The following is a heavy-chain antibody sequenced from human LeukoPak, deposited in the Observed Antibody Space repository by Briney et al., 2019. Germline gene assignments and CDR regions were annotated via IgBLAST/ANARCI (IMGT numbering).Heavy chain of an antibody. CDR3: ARVRKQWLVPGDFDY. D-gene: IGHD6-19*01. CDR2: ISSSGSTI. Sequence: GGSLRLSCAASGFTFSDYYMSWIRQAPGKGLEWVSYISSSGSTIYYADSVKGRFTISRDNAKNSLYLQMNSLRAEDTAVYYCARVRKQWLVPGDFDYWGQGTLVTVSS. J-gene: IGHJ4*02. V-gene: IGHV3-11*01. CDR1: GFTFSDYY.